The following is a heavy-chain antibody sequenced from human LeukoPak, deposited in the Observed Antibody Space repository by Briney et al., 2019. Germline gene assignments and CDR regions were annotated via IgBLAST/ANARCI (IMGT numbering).Heavy chain of an antibody. V-gene: IGHV4-61*02. Sequence: SETLSLTCTVSGGSISSDSYYWSWIRQPAGKGLEWIGRIYTSGSTSYNPSLKSRVTISVDTSKNQVSLKMSSVTAADTAVYYCAKSDGYGLIDYWGQGTLVTVSS. D-gene: IGHD2-21*02. CDR2: IYTSGST. CDR3: AKSDGYGLIDY. J-gene: IGHJ4*01. CDR1: GGSISSDSYY.